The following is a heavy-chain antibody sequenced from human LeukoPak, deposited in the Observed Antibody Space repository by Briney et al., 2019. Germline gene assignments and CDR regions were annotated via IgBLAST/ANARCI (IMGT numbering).Heavy chain of an antibody. J-gene: IGHJ4*02. D-gene: IGHD3-22*01. CDR2: IKQDGSEK. CDR3: AKAQPAPTMIVVVPPPDY. Sequence: GGSLRLSCAASGFTFSSYWMSWVRQAPGKGLEWVANIKQDGSEKYYVDSVKGRFTISRDNAKNSLYLQMNSLRAEDTAVYYCAKAQPAPTMIVVVPPPDYWGQGTLVTVSS. CDR1: GFTFSSYW. V-gene: IGHV3-7*03.